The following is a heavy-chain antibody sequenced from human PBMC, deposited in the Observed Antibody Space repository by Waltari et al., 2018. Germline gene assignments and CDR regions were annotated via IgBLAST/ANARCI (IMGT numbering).Heavy chain of an antibody. Sequence: EVQLVESGGGLVKPGGSLRLSCAASGFTFSNAWMSWVRQAPGKGLEWVGRIKSKTEGGTTDYAAPVKGRFTISRDDSKNTLYLQMNSLKTEDTAVYYCTTDLPNPGIDYWGQGTLVTVSS. CDR2: IKSKTEGGTT. CDR1: GFTFSNAW. J-gene: IGHJ4*02. V-gene: IGHV3-15*01. CDR3: TTDLPNPGIDY.